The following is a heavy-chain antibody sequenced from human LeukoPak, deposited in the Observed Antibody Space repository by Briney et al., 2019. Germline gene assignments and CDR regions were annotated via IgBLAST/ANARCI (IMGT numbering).Heavy chain of an antibody. J-gene: IGHJ4*02. CDR3: VRLFGGVTTFDY. CDR1: GFTFSAYW. D-gene: IGHD4-17*01. V-gene: IGHV3-7*01. Sequence: GGSLRLSCAASGFTFSAYWMSWVRQGPGKGLDWVASINPDRSGTRYVDSVRGRFTISRDNAQNSLYLHMNSLSAEDTAVYYCVRLFGGVTTFDYWGQGTLITVSS. CDR2: INPDRSGT.